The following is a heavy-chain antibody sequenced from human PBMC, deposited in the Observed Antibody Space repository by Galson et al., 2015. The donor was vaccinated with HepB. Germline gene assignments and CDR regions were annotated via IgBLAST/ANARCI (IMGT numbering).Heavy chain of an antibody. CDR1: GGTFSSYA. J-gene: IGHJ4*02. D-gene: IGHD2-2*01. Sequence: SVKVSCKASGGTFSSYAISWVRQAPGQGLEWMGRIIPILGIANYAQKLQGRVTITADKSTSTAYMELSSLRSEDTAVYYCARDFTWGTAASDYWGQGTLVTVSS. CDR3: ARDFTWGTAASDY. CDR2: IIPILGIA. V-gene: IGHV1-69*04.